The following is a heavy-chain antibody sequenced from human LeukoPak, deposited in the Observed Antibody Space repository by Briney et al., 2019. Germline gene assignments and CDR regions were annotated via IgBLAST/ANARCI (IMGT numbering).Heavy chain of an antibody. CDR3: ARVKEIAGATSAFDI. CDR2: ISYDGSNK. J-gene: IGHJ3*02. Sequence: GGSLRLSCAASGFTFSSYAMHWVRQAPGKGLEWVAVISYDGSNKYYADSVKGRFTISRDNSKNTLYLQMNSLRAEDTAVYYCARVKEIAGATSAFDIWGQGTMVTVSS. V-gene: IGHV3-30-3*01. D-gene: IGHD1-26*01. CDR1: GFTFSSYA.